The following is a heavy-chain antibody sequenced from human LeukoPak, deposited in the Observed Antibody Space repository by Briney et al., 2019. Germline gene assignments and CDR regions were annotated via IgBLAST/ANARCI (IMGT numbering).Heavy chain of an antibody. CDR2: IIPIFGTA. Sequence: SVKVSCKASGYTFSNYGINWVRQAPGQGLEWMGGIIPIFGTANYAQKFQGRVTITADESTSTAYMELSSLRSEDTAVYYCARVVWVTMVRGVIIDSYFDYWGQGTLVTVSS. D-gene: IGHD3-10*01. CDR1: GYTFSNYG. V-gene: IGHV1-69*13. J-gene: IGHJ4*02. CDR3: ARVVWVTMVRGVIIDSYFDY.